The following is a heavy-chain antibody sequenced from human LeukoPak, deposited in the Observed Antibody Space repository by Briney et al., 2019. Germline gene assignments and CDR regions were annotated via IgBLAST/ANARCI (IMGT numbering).Heavy chain of an antibody. J-gene: IGHJ5*02. CDR3: ARVGNIVVVTAIPWFDP. CDR2: IKQDGREK. D-gene: IGHD2-21*02. V-gene: IGHV3-7*01. CDR1: GFTFSSYW. Sequence: GGSLRLSWAASGFTFSSYWMSWVRQAPGKGLEWVANIKQDGREKYYVDSVKGRFTIYRDIAKNSLYLQMNRLRAEDTAVYYCARVGNIVVVTAIPWFDPWGQGTLVTVSS.